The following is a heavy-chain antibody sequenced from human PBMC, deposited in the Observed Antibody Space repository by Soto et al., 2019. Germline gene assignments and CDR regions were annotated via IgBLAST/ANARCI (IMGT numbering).Heavy chain of an antibody. Sequence: EVQLLESGGGLVQPGWSLRLSCAASGFTFSSYAMSWVRQAPGKWLEWVSAISGRGGSTYYADSVKGRFTISRDNSKNTLYLQMNSLRAEDTAVYYCAKDHITIFGVVVYYFDYWGQGTLVTVSS. J-gene: IGHJ4*02. V-gene: IGHV3-23*01. CDR1: GFTFSSYA. D-gene: IGHD3-3*01. CDR2: ISGRGGST. CDR3: AKDHITIFGVVVYYFDY.